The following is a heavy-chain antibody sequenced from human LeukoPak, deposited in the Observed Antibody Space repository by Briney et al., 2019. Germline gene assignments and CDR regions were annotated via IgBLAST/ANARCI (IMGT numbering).Heavy chain of an antibody. V-gene: IGHV6-1*01. CDR2: TYYTSKWNN. D-gene: IGHD2-15*01. CDR1: GDSVSSSSTA. Sequence: SQTLSLTCAISGDSVSSSSTAWNWVRQSSSRGLEWLGRTYYTSKWNNDYAVFVKSRITITPDISKNQFSLQLNSVTPEDTAIYYCTRGYLKGGFGQWGQGTLVTVSS. CDR3: TRGYLKGGFGQ. J-gene: IGHJ4*02.